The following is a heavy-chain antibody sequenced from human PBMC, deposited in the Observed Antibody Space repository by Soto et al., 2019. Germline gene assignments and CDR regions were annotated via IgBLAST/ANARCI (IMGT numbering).Heavy chain of an antibody. D-gene: IGHD2-15*01. J-gene: IGHJ4*02. CDR3: AASESLGYCSGGSCYSDFDY. Sequence: ASVKVSCKASGFTFTSSAMQWVRQARGQRLEWIGWIVVGSGNTNYAQKFQERVTITRDMSTSTAYMELSSLRSEDTAVYYCAASESLGYCSGGSCYSDFDYWGQGTLVTVSS. V-gene: IGHV1-58*02. CDR1: GFTFTSSA. CDR2: IVVGSGNT.